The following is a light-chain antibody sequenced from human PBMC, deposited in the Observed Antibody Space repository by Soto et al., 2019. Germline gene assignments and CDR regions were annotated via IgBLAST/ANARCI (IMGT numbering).Light chain of an antibody. CDR3: QQDGGSPFT. Sequence: TQSPFSLSGSVGDRATISCRASQGISDDLGWHQQKPGQAPKLLIYAASSMPSGIPDRFRGSGSGTDFTLTISRLEPEDFAVYYCQQDGGSPFTFGLGTRLEIK. J-gene: IGKJ5*01. CDR2: AAS. CDR1: QGISDD. V-gene: IGKV3-20*01.